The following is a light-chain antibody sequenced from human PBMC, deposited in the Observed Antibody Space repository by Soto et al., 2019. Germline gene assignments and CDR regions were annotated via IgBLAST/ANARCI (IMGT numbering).Light chain of an antibody. CDR2: EDR. CDR3: QYYDTTTPVV. CDR1: SGNIASSS. V-gene: IGLV6-57*04. Sequence: NFMLTQPHSVSESPGKTITISCTRSSGNIASSSVQWYQQRPGSAPTTVIYEDRQRPSGVPDRFSGSIDASSNSASLTISGLKPEDEADYYCQYYDTTTPVVFGGGTKVTVL. J-gene: IGLJ2*01.